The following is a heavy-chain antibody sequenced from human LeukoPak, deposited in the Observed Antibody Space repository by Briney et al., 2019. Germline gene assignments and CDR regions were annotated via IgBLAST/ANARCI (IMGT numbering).Heavy chain of an antibody. CDR2: INWNGGST. Sequence: GGSLRLSCAASGFTFSSYSMSWVRQAPGKGLEWVSGINWNGGSTGYADSVKGRFTISRDNAKNSLYLQMNSLRAEDTALYHCVRDRTSSTSYGMDVWGQGTTVTVSS. CDR3: VRDRTSSTSYGMDV. V-gene: IGHV3-20*01. J-gene: IGHJ6*02. D-gene: IGHD2-2*01. CDR1: GFTFSSYS.